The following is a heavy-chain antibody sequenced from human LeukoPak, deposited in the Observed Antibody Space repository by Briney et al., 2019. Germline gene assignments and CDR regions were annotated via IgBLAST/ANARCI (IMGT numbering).Heavy chain of an antibody. Sequence: PSETLSLTCTVSGGSISSSSYFWGWIRQPPGKGLKWIGEIYHSGSTNYNPSLKSRVTISVDKSKNQFSLKLSSVTAADTAVYYCARGLTITGTTGPRFDPWGQGTLVTVSS. CDR2: IYHSGST. CDR3: ARGLTITGTTGPRFDP. V-gene: IGHV4-39*07. D-gene: IGHD1-7*01. J-gene: IGHJ5*02. CDR1: GGSISSSSYF.